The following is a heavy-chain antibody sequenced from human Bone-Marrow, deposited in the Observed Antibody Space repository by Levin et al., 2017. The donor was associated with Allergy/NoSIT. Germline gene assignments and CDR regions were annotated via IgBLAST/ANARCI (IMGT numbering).Heavy chain of an antibody. CDR3: ASGYYDSSGYYPPGAYFDY. CDR2: ISAYNSNT. D-gene: IGHD3-22*01. Sequence: ASVKVSCKASGYTFTSYGISWVRQAPGQGLEWMGWISAYNSNTNYAQKLQGRVTMTTDTSTSTAYMELRSLRSDHTAVYYCASGYYDSSGYYPPGAYFDYWGQGTLVTVSS. CDR1: GYTFTSYG. V-gene: IGHV1-18*01. J-gene: IGHJ4*02.